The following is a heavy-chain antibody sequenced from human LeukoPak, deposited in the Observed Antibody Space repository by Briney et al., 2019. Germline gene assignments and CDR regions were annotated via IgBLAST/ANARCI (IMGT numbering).Heavy chain of an antibody. CDR2: ISAYNGNT. CDR1: GYIFISYA. J-gene: IGHJ4*02. V-gene: IGHV1-18*01. CDR3: ARDRSSSWPLDY. Sequence: ASVKVSCKASGYIFISYAMHWVRQAPGQRLEWMGWISAYNGNTNYAQKLQGRVTMTTDTSTSTAYMELRSLRSDDTAVYYCARDRSSSWPLDYWGQGTLVTVSS. D-gene: IGHD6-13*01.